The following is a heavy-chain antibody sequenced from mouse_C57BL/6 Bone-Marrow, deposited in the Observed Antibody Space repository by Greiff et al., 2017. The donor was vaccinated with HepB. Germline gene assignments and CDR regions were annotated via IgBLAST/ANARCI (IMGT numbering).Heavy chain of an antibody. CDR1: GFTFSDYY. Sequence: EVKLQESGGGLVQPGGSLKLSCAASGFTFSDYYMYWVRQTPEKRLEWVAYISNGGGSTYYPDTVKGRFTISRDNAKNTLYLQMSRLKSEDTAMYYCARRLLLPYYAMDYWGQGTSVTVSS. D-gene: IGHD1-1*01. CDR2: ISNGGGST. V-gene: IGHV5-12*01. CDR3: ARRLLLPYYAMDY. J-gene: IGHJ4*01.